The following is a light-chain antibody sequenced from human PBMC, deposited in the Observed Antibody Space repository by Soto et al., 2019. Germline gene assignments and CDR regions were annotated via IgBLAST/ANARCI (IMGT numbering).Light chain of an antibody. CDR3: QQYHSFSFT. CDR2: DVF. Sequence: DIQMTQSPSSLSASVGDRVTITCRASQSITYWLAWYQQKPGRAPKLLIYDVFNLQSGVPSRFSGSGSGTEITLTISSLKPDDSTTYYCQQYHSFSFTFGQGNKLEIK. J-gene: IGKJ2*01. V-gene: IGKV1-5*01. CDR1: QSITYW.